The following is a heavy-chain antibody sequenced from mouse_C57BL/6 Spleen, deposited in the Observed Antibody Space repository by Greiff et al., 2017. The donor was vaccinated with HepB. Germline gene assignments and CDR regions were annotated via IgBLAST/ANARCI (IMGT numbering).Heavy chain of an antibody. CDR2: IWSDGST. D-gene: IGHD2-3*01. V-gene: IGHV2-6*03. CDR3: ARGAGDGYYYYAMDY. J-gene: IGHJ4*01. Sequence: VKVVESGPGLVAPSQSLSITCTVSGFSLTSYGVHWVRQPPGKGLEWLVVIWSDGSTTYNSALKSRLSISKDNSKSQVFLKMNSLQTDDTAMYYCARGAGDGYYYYAMDYWGQGTSVTVSS. CDR1: GFSLTSYG.